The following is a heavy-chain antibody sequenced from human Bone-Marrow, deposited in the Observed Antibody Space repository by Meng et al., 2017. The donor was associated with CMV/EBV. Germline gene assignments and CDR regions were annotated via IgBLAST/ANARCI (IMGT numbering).Heavy chain of an antibody. CDR1: GYIFTKYG. V-gene: IGHV1-2*02. CDR2: INPNSGGT. Sequence: ASVKVSCKASGYIFTKYGVNWMRQAPGQGLEWMGWINPNSGGTNYAQKFQGRVTMTRDTSISTAYMELSRLRSDDTAVYYCASLWELLGAFDIWGQGTMVTVSS. D-gene: IGHD1-26*01. CDR3: ASLWELLGAFDI. J-gene: IGHJ3*02.